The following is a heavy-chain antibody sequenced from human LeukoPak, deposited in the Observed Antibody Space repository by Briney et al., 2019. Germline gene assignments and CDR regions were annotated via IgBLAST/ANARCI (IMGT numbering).Heavy chain of an antibody. D-gene: IGHD2-15*01. CDR3: AREAPLDYCSGGSCYSYYYYYMDV. J-gene: IGHJ6*03. CDR1: GGTFSSYA. Sequence: GSSVKVSCKAFGGTFSSYAISWVRQAPGQGPEWMGGIIPIFGTANYAQKFQGRVTITADESTSTAYMELSSLRSEDTAVYYCAREAPLDYCSGGSCYSYYYYYMDVWGKGTTVTVSS. CDR2: IIPIFGTA. V-gene: IGHV1-69*01.